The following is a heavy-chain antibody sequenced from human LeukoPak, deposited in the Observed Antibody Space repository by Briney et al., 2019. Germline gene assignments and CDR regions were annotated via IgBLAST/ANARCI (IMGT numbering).Heavy chain of an antibody. V-gene: IGHV4-59*10. CDR2: IYTSGST. CDR1: GGSFSGYY. CDR3: ARARITMIDYYYYGMDV. Sequence: RPSETLSLTCAVYGGSFSGYYWSWIRQPAGKGLEWIGRIYTSGSTNYNPSLKSRVTMSVDTSKNQFSLKLSSVTAADTAVYYCARARITMIDYYYYGMDVWGQGTTVTVSS. J-gene: IGHJ6*02. D-gene: IGHD3-22*01.